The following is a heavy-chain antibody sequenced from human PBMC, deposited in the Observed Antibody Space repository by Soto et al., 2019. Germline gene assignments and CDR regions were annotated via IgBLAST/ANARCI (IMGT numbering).Heavy chain of an antibody. D-gene: IGHD6-13*01. CDR2: ISDDGART. V-gene: IGHV3-74*01. Sequence: PGGSLRLSCAASGFGFEIYWLHWLRHTPGKGPEWVSRISDDGARTDYADSVKGRLTISRDNAKNSLYLQMNSLRADDTAVYYCKSGRRPGSVGTGACWGMGARVTVDS. CDR1: GFGFEIYW. J-gene: IGHJ4*02. CDR3: KSGRRPGSVGTGAC.